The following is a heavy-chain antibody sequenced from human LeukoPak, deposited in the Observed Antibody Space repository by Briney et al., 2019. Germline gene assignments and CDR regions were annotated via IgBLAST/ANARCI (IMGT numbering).Heavy chain of an antibody. CDR3: ARVTPIVAELRYFDWLSSRPSPGAFDI. Sequence: SETLSLTCTVSGGSIGSSGYYWGWIRQPPGKGLEWIGSFYYSGSTYYNPSLKSRVTISVDTSKNQFSLKLSSVTAADTAVYYCARVTPIVAELRYFDWLSSRPSPGAFDIWGQGTMVTVSS. D-gene: IGHD3-9*01. CDR2: FYYSGST. V-gene: IGHV4-39*07. J-gene: IGHJ3*02. CDR1: GGSIGSSGYY.